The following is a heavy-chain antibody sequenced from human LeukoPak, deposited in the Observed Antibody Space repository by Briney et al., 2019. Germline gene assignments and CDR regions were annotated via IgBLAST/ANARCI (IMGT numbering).Heavy chain of an antibody. CDR1: GGSISSYY. CDR3: ARRGGYSYGYYYYYYMDV. J-gene: IGHJ6*03. CDR2: IYYSGST. Sequence: SETLSLTCTVSGGSISSYYWSWIRQPPGKGLEWIGYIYYSGSTNYNPSLKSRVTISVDTSKNQFSLKLSSVTAADTAVYYCARRGGYSYGYYYYYYMDVWGKGTTVTISS. V-gene: IGHV4-59*12. D-gene: IGHD5-18*01.